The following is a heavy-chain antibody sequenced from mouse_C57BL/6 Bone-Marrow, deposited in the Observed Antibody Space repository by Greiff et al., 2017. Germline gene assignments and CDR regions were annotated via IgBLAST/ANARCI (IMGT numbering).Heavy chain of an antibody. CDR3: TSYYYGSSYFDY. J-gene: IGHJ2*01. V-gene: IGHV14-4*01. CDR1: GFNIKDDY. CDR2: IDPENGDT. Sequence: VQLQQSGAELVRPGASVKLSCTASGFNIKDDYMHWVKQRPEQGLEWIGWIDPENGDTDYASKFQGKATITADTSSNTAYLQLSNLTSENTAVYYCTSYYYGSSYFDYWGQGTTLTVSS. D-gene: IGHD1-1*01.